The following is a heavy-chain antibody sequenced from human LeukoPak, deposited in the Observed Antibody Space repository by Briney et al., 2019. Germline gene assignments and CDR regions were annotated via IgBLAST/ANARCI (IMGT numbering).Heavy chain of an antibody. CDR3: ARTSDYTNSDDY. CDR1: GYTFTGYY. V-gene: IGHV1-2*02. CDR2: INPNSGGT. J-gene: IGHJ4*02. D-gene: IGHD4-11*01. Sequence: ASVKVSCKASGYTFTGYYMHWVRQAPGQGLEWMGWINPNSGGTNYAQKFQGRVTMTRDTSISTAYMELSRLRSDDTAVYYCARTSDYTNSDDYWGQGTLVTASS.